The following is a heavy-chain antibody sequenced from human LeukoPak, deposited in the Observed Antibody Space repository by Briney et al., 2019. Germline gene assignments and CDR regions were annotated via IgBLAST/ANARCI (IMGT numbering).Heavy chain of an antibody. CDR1: GASISTYY. Sequence: SETLSLTCTVSGASISTYYWSWIRQSPETGLEWIANVHSSGSTYYNPSLTSRVTISMDTSKNQFSLKVTSVTTADTAVYYCARDIRTVGATLYFDYWGQGTLLTVSS. CDR2: VHSSGST. CDR3: ARDIRTVGATLYFDY. J-gene: IGHJ4*02. V-gene: IGHV4-59*01. D-gene: IGHD1-26*01.